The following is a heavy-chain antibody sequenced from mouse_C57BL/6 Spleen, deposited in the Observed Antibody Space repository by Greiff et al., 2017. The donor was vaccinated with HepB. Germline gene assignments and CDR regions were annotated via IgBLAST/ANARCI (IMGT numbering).Heavy chain of an antibody. CDR1: GFSLTSYA. CDR2: IWTGGGT. D-gene: IGHD1-1*01. CDR3: ASHYYGSSYNYAMDY. Sequence: VQLKESGPGLVAPSQSLSITCTVSGFSLTSYAISWVRQPPGKGLEWLGVIWTGGGTNYNSALKSRLSISKDNSKSQVFLKMNSLQTDDTARYYCASHYYGSSYNYAMDYWGQGTSVTVSS. J-gene: IGHJ4*01. V-gene: IGHV2-9-1*01.